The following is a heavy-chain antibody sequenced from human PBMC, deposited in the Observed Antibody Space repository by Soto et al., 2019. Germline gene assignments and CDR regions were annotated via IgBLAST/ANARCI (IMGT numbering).Heavy chain of an antibody. CDR2: ILHDGSAE. V-gene: IGHV3-30*03. CDR3: ARSRDGYSFYFYYGMDG. Sequence: PWGALLLSCAASVFIFTSYGMPWVRQAPGKGLEWMALILHDGSAEYYADSVKGRFTISRDNSKNTLYLQMNSLTAEDTAVYYCARSRDGYSFYFYYGMDGWGQGTTVTVSS. J-gene: IGHJ6*01. D-gene: IGHD4-4*01. CDR1: VFIFTSYG.